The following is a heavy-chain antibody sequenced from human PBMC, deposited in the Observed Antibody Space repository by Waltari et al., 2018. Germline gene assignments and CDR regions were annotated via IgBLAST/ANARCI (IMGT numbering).Heavy chain of an antibody. V-gene: IGHV3-33*01. J-gene: IGHJ4*02. CDR2: IWYDGSKK. D-gene: IGHD6-19*01. CDR1: GFTFSSYG. Sequence: QVQLVESGGGVVQPGRSLRLSCAASGFTFSSYGMHWVRQAPDKGREWVAIIWYDGSKKYYADAVKGRFTISKDNSNNTLYLQMNSLRAEDTAVYYCARTGNGHSSGWYSGDYWGQGTLVTVSS. CDR3: ARTGNGHSSGWYSGDY.